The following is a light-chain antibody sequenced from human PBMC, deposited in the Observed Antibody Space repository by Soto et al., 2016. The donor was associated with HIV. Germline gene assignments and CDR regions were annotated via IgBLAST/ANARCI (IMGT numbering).Light chain of an antibody. CDR1: QSISTY. V-gene: IGKV1-17*01. J-gene: IGKJ1*01. CDR2: AAF. CDR3: LQHNSYPRT. Sequence: DIQMTQSPSSLSLSIGDRVTITCRASQSISTYLNWYQQKPGKAPKRLIYAAFSLQSGVPSRFSGSGSGTEFTLTISSLQPEDFATYYCLQHNSYPRTFGQGTTVDIK.